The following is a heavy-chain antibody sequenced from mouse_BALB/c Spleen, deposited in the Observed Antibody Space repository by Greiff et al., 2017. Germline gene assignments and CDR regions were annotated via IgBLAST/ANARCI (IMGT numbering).Heavy chain of an antibody. D-gene: IGHD1-1*01. CDR2: IYPSDSYT. CDR1: GYTFTSYW. V-gene: IGHV1-69*02. CDR3: TSFITVFDY. J-gene: IGHJ2*01. Sequence: QVQLQQPGAELVRPGASVKLSCKASGYTFTSYWINWVKQRPGQGLEWIGNIYPSDSYTNYNQKFKDKATLTVDKSSSTAYMQLSSPTSEDSAVYYCTSFITVFDYWGQGTTLTVSS.